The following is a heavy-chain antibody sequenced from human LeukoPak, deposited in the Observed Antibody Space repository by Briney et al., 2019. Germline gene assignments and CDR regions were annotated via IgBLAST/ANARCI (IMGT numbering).Heavy chain of an antibody. CDR1: GFTFSSYG. J-gene: IGHJ4*02. Sequence: GGSQRLSCAASGFTFSSYGMHWVRQAPGKGLEWGAVISYDGSNKYYADSVKGRFTISRDNSKNTLYLQMNSLRAEDTAVYYCAKDDDSRNFDYWGQGTLVTVSS. CDR2: ISYDGSNK. CDR3: AKDDDSRNFDY. D-gene: IGHD3-22*01. V-gene: IGHV3-30*18.